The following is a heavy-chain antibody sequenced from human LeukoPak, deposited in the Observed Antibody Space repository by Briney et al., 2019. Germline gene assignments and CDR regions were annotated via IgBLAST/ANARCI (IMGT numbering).Heavy chain of an antibody. CDR1: GFTVSNNY. V-gene: IGHV3-53*01. D-gene: IGHD3-22*01. CDR3: ANGSRPGSSGYPNLDS. Sequence: PGGSLRLSCAASGFTVSNNYMNWVRRAPGKGLEWVSLIYGGGSTNYADSVKGRFTISRDTSKNTLYLQMNNLRVEDTAVYYCANGSRPGSSGYPNLDSWGQGTLVTVSA. J-gene: IGHJ4*02. CDR2: IYGGGST.